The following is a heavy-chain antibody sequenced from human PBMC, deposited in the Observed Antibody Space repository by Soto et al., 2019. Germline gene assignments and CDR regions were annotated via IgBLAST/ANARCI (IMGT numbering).Heavy chain of an antibody. CDR2: INPSGGST. CDR3: ARDPYDSSGYYLNDRPHDAFDI. D-gene: IGHD3-22*01. Sequence: SVKVSCKASGDTFTSYYMYWVRQAPGQGLEWMGIINPSGGSTSYAQKFQGRVTMTRDTSTSTVYMELSSLRSEDTAVYYCARDPYDSSGYYLNDRPHDAFDIWGQGTMVTVSS. CDR1: GDTFTSYY. V-gene: IGHV1-46*01. J-gene: IGHJ3*02.